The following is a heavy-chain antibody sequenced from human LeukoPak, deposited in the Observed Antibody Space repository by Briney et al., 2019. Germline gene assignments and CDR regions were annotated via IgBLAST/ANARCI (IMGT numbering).Heavy chain of an antibody. V-gene: IGHV4-59*01. CDR1: GGSITSYY. D-gene: IGHD1-14*01. J-gene: IGHJ4*02. Sequence: SETLSLTCSVSGGSITSYYWSWIRQPPGKGLEWIGHVSDGGSTNYSPSLKSGVSISVDTSKNQFSLKLNSVTAADTAVYFCARASTTFDDWGQGTLVTVSS. CDR3: ARASTTFDD. CDR2: VSDGGST.